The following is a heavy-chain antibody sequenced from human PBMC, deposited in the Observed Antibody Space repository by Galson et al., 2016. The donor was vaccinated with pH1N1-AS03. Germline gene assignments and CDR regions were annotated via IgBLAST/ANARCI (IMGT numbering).Heavy chain of an antibody. CDR1: DFTFSSYW. J-gene: IGHJ3*02. V-gene: IGHV3-74*01. CDR2: IKTDGSYT. Sequence: PRLSCAASDFTFSSYWMLWVRQAPGKGLEWVSRIKTDGSYTGYADSVKGRFTISRDNAKNTLYLQMNSLRAEDTAVYFCTRPKLGVGDALDIWGQGAMVTVSS. D-gene: IGHD3-10*01. CDR3: TRPKLGVGDALDI.